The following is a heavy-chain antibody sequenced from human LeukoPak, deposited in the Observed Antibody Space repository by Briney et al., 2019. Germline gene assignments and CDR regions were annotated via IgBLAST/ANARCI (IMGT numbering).Heavy chain of an antibody. CDR1: GFTFISYY. Sequence: GGSLRLSCAASGFTFISYYMHWVRQAPGKGLEWVAVISYDGSDTFYEDSVKGRFTISRDNSKNTLYLEMNSLRADDTAVYYCTKDKGSSYGPGFVHWGQGTLVTVSS. V-gene: IGHV3-30*18. CDR3: TKDKGSSYGPGFVH. D-gene: IGHD5-18*01. CDR2: ISYDGSDT. J-gene: IGHJ4*02.